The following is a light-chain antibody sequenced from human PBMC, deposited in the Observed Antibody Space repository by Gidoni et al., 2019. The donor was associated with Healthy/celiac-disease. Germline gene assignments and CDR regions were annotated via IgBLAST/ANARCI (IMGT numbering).Light chain of an antibody. V-gene: IGLV3-19*01. CDR2: GKN. Sequence: SSELTHDPAVSVAFGQTVRITCQGDSLRSYYASWYQQKPGQAPVLVIYGKNNRPSGIPDRFSGSSSGNTASLTITGAQAEDEADYYCNSRDSSGNHYVFGTGTKVTVL. CDR1: SLRSYY. J-gene: IGLJ1*01. CDR3: NSRDSSGNHYV.